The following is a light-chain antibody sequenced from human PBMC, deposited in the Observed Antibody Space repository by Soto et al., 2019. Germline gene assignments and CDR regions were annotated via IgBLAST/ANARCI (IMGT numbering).Light chain of an antibody. CDR1: SSDVGAYNH. V-gene: IGLV2-14*03. CDR3: SSYATSSLV. Sequence: QSALTQPASVSGSPGQSIAISCTGTSSDVGAYNHVSWYQQHPGKAPKLMIYDVNSRPSGVSDRLSGSKSGNTASLTISGLQAEDEADYYCSSYATSSLVFGGGTKLTVL. CDR2: DVN. J-gene: IGLJ2*01.